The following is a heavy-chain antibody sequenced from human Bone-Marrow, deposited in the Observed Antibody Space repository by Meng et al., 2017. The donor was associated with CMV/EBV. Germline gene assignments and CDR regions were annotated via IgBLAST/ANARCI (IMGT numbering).Heavy chain of an antibody. CDR2: IYYSGST. CDR1: GGAMSRSSYD. CDR3: ARVFSGSYYKVDY. Sequence: SGGAMSRSSYDCGWMRQPPGKGLEWIGSIYYSGSTYYNPSLTSRVTISVDTSKNQFSLKLSSVTAADTAVYYCARVFSGSYYKVDYWGQGTLVTVSS. V-gene: IGHV4-39*07. D-gene: IGHD3-10*01. J-gene: IGHJ4*02.